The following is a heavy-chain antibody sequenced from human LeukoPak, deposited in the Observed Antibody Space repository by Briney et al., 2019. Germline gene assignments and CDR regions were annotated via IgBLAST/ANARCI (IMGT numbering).Heavy chain of an antibody. CDR2: INWNGGST. D-gene: IGHD2-2*01. CDR3: AKAISRSVVGYCSSTRCSGVNDYVYYMDV. Sequence: GGSLRLSCAASGFTFDDYGMSWVRQAPGKGLEWVSGINWNGGSTGYADSVKGRFTISRDNAKNSLYLQMNSLRAEDTALYYCAKAISRSVVGYCSSTRCSGVNDYVYYMDVWGKGTTVTISS. V-gene: IGHV3-20*04. J-gene: IGHJ6*03. CDR1: GFTFDDYG.